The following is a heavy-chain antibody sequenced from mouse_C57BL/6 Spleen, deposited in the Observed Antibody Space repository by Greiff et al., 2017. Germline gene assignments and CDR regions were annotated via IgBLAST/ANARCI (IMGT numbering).Heavy chain of an antibody. CDR1: GYAFSSYW. CDR3: ASNWEGYGSSYFDY. J-gene: IGHJ2*01. CDR2: IYPGDGDT. V-gene: IGHV1-80*01. D-gene: IGHD1-1*01. Sequence: VQLQQSGAELVKPGASVKISCKASGYAFSSYWMNWVKQRPGKGLEWIGQIYPGDGDTNYKGKFKGQATLTADKAYSTAYMQLSSLTSEASAVYFCASNWEGYGSSYFDYWGQGTTLTVSS.